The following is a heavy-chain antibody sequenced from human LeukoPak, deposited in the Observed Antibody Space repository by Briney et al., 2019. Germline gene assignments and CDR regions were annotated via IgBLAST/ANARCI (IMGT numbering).Heavy chain of an antibody. CDR2: IYYSGST. CDR1: GGSISNYY. D-gene: IGHD5-24*01. CDR3: ARGWLQSGFDY. J-gene: IGHJ4*02. Sequence: PSETLSLTCTVSGGSISNYYWTWIRQPPGKGLEWIGYIYYSGSTNYNPSLKSRVTISVDTSKNQFSLKLSSVTAADTAVYYCARGWLQSGFDYWGQGTLVTVSS. V-gene: IGHV4-59*12.